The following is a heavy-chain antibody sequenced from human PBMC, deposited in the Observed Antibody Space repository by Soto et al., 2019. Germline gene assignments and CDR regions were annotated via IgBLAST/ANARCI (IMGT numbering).Heavy chain of an antibody. D-gene: IGHD2-15*01. CDR3: ARSSSTPNGWWGYGLDV. J-gene: IGHJ6*02. V-gene: IGHV1-69*06. CDR1: GGTFSSYA. CDR2: IIPIFGTA. Sequence: SVKVSCKASGGTFSSYAISWVRQAPGQGLEWMGGIIPIFGTANYAQKFQGRVTITADKSTSTAYMELSSLRSEGTAIYYCARSSSTPNGWWGYGLDVWGQGTTVTVS.